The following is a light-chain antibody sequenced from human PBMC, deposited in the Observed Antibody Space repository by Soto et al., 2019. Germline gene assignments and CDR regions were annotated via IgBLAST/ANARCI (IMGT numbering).Light chain of an antibody. J-gene: IGKJ1*01. CDR1: QSLVHSDCNAY. CDR3: MQGLHWPQT. V-gene: IGKV2-30*02. Sequence: VVMTQSPLSLPVTLGQPASISCSSSQSLVHSDCNAYLSWFQQRPGQAPRRLIYQVSXRDSGVPDRFSGGGSGTDFTLQISRVEAEDVGAYYCMQGLHWPQTFGQGAKVDIK. CDR2: QVS.